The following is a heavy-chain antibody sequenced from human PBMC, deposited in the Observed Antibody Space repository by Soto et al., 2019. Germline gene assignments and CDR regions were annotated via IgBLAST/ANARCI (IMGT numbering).Heavy chain of an antibody. Sequence: SETLSLTYTVAVGSISRYDCIWIRQPAGNALEWIGRLYTSGSTNYNPSLKSRVTMSVDTSKNQFSLKLSSVTAADTAVYYCARGIAAPSFYGMDVWGQGTTVT. V-gene: IGHV4-4*07. CDR2: LYTSGST. D-gene: IGHD6-6*01. CDR1: VGSISRYD. J-gene: IGHJ6*02. CDR3: ARGIAAPSFYGMDV.